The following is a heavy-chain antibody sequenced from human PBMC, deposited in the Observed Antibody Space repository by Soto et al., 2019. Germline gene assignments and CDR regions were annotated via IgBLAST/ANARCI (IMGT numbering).Heavy chain of an antibody. J-gene: IGHJ2*01. CDR1: GFTFSSYG. D-gene: IGHD2-15*01. CDR2: IWYDRSNK. Sequence: PGGSLRLSCAASGFTFSSYGMHWVRQAPGKGLEWVAVIWYDRSNKYYADSVKGRFTISRDNSKNTLYLQMNSLRAEDTAVYYCARDKRGVAAPSHWYFDLWGRGTLVTVSS. V-gene: IGHV3-33*01. CDR3: ARDKRGVAAPSHWYFDL.